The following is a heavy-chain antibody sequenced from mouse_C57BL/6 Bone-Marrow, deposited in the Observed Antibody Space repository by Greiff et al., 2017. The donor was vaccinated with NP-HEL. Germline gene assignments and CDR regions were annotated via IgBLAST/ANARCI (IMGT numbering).Heavy chain of an antibody. V-gene: IGHV1-69*01. CDR2: IDPSDSYT. CDR1: GYTFTSYW. J-gene: IGHJ4*01. Sequence: QVQLQQPGAELVMPGASVKLSCKASGYTFTSYWMHWVKQRPGQGLEWIGEIDPSDSYTNYNQKFKGKSTLTVDKSSSTAYMQLISLTSEDSAVYYCARYYYYGSSYAGAYYAMDYWGQGTSVTVSS. CDR3: ARYYYYGSSYAGAYYAMDY. D-gene: IGHD1-1*01.